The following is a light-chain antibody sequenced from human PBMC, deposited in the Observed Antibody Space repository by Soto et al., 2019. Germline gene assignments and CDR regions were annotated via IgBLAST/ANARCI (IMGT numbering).Light chain of an antibody. V-gene: IGKV1-33*01. J-gene: IGKJ4*01. Sequence: DIVMTESPDSLAVSLVEMATITRKSSQSVLYSSNHKSYLAWYQQKPGKAPKLLIYDASNLETGVPSRFSGSGSGTDFTFTISSLQPEDIATYYCQQYDNLPQLTFGGGTKVDIK. CDR2: DAS. CDR3: QQYDNLPQLT. CDR1: QSVLYSSNHKSY.